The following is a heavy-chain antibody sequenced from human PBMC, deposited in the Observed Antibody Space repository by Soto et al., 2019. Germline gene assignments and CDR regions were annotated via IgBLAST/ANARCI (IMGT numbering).Heavy chain of an antibody. CDR3: ARRGYGMDV. D-gene: IGHD3-10*01. CDR2: ISYDGSNK. CDR1: GFTFSSYA. J-gene: IGHJ6*02. V-gene: IGHV3-30-3*01. Sequence: QVQLVESGGGVVQPGRSLRLSCAASGFTFSSYAMHWVRQAPGKGLEWVAVISYDGSNKYYADSVKGRFTISRDNSKNPLYLQMNSLGAEDTAVYYCARRGYGMDVWGQGTTVTVSS.